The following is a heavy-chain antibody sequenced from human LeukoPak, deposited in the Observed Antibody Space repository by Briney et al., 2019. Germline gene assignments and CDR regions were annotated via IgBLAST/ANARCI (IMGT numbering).Heavy chain of an antibody. D-gene: IGHD3/OR15-3a*01. CDR1: GFTLSDYY. Sequence: NPGGSLRLSCAASGFTLSDYYMSWLRQAPGKGLEWVSYSSSSGSTIYYADSVKGRFAISRDNAKNSLYLQMNSLRAEDTAVYYCARRRDFIDYWGQGTLVTVSS. CDR2: SSSSGSTI. CDR3: ARRRDFIDY. J-gene: IGHJ4*02. V-gene: IGHV3-11*01.